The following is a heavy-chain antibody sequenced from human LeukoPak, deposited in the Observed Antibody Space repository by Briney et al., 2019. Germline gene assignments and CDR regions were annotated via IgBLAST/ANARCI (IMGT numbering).Heavy chain of an antibody. CDR1: GYTFTSYA. CDR3: ARERIVGAHNWFDP. D-gene: IGHD1-26*01. CDR2: INTNTGNP. J-gene: IGHJ5*02. Sequence: GASVKVSCKASGYTFTSYAMNWVRQAPGQGLEWMGWINTNTGNPTYAQGFTGRFVFSLDTSVSTAYLQISSLKAEDTAVYYCARERIVGAHNWFDPWGQGTLVTVSS. V-gene: IGHV7-4-1*02.